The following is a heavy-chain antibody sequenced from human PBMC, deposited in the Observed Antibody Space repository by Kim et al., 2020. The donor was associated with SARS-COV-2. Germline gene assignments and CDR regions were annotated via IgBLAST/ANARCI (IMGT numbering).Heavy chain of an antibody. CDR3: AKRRTTGWLREDFDF. J-gene: IGHJ4*02. D-gene: IGHD6-19*01. CDR2: ISGSGQST. V-gene: IGHV3-23*01. CDR1: GFTFTTFG. Sequence: GGSLRLSCVASGFTFTTFGMSWVRQSPGKGLEWVSVISGSGQSTYYLDSVKGRFTVSRDNYKNTVYLHMTGLTAGDTAIYYCAKRRTTGWLREDFDFWGQGTLVTVSS.